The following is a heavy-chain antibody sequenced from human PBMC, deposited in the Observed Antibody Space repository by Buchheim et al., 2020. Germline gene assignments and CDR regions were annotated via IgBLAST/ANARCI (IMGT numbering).Heavy chain of an antibody. D-gene: IGHD1-14*01. CDR3: ARSITQ. V-gene: IGHV1-46*01. CDR2: INPNGGGT. CDR1: GYTFTDFF. Sequence: QVQLVQSGAEVKEPGASVKISCKASGYTFTDFFIHWVRQAPGQGLEWMGMINPNGGGTTYAQKFKARITMTRDTSTSTVSMDLGSLRFEDTAVYYCARSITQWGQGTL. J-gene: IGHJ4*02.